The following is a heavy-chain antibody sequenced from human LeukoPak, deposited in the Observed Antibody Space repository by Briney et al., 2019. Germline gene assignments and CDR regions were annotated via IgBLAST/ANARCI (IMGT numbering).Heavy chain of an antibody. CDR1: GFTFSSYW. V-gene: IGHV3-7*01. J-gene: IGHJ4*02. Sequence: PGGSLRLSCAASGFTFSSYWMSWVRQAPGKGLEWVANIKQDGSEKYYVDSVKGRFTISRDNSKNTLYLQMNSLRAEDTAVYYCARGNYLWYYYDSSAFDYWGQGALVTVSS. D-gene: IGHD3-22*01. CDR2: IKQDGSEK. CDR3: ARGNYLWYYYDSSAFDY.